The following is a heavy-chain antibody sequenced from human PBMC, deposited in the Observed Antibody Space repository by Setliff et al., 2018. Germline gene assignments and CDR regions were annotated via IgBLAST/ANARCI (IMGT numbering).Heavy chain of an antibody. V-gene: IGHV1-18*01. CDR1: GYTLSNSI. Sequence: ASVKVSCKASGYTLSNSILSWVRQAPGQGLEWVGWISVYNGKTYFAQKFQDRITLTTDTSTNTGYLELRGLRSDDTAVYYCLRLVRYCTKIACQATSGDEVWGLGTLVTVLL. D-gene: IGHD2-8*01. CDR2: ISVYNGKT. J-gene: IGHJ4*02. CDR3: LRLVRYCTKIACQATSGDEV.